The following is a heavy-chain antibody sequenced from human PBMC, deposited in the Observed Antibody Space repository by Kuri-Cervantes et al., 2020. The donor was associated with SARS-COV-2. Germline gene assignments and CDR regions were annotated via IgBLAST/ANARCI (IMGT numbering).Heavy chain of an antibody. V-gene: IGHV3-11*03. Sequence: GESLKISCAASGFTFRDYYMSWIRQAPGKGLEWVSYISSSSSYTNYADPVKGRFTISRDNAKNSLYLQMNSLRAEDTAVYYCARHPYYDFWSGYTEYNWFDPWGQGTLVTVSS. J-gene: IGHJ5*02. CDR1: GFTFRDYY. CDR3: ARHPYYDFWSGYTEYNWFDP. CDR2: ISSSSSYT. D-gene: IGHD3-3*01.